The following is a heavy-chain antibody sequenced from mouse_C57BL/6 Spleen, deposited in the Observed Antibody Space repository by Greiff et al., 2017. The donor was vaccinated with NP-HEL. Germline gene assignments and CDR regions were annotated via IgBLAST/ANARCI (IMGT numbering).Heavy chain of an antibody. CDR2: IYPGDGDT. D-gene: IGHD1-1*01. V-gene: IGHV1-82*01. CDR3: ARFSILLRFGPGAMDY. J-gene: IGHJ4*01. Sequence: QVQLKESGPELVKPGASVKISCKASGYAFSSSWMNWVKQRPGRGLEWIGRIYPGDGDTNYNGKFKGKATLTADKSSSTASIQLSSLPSVDSAVDFFARFSILLRFGPGAMDYWGQGTSVTVSS. CDR1: GYAFSSSW.